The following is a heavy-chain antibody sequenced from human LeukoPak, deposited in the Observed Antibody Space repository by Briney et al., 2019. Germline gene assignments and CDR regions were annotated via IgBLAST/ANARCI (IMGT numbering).Heavy chain of an antibody. CDR1: GGSIGSYY. CDR2: IYTSGGT. CDR3: ARGSTYCSGGSCYSDWFDP. V-gene: IGHV4-4*07. D-gene: IGHD2-15*01. Sequence: SETLSLTCTVSGGSIGSYYWSWIRQPAGKGLEWIGRIYTSGGTVYNPSLKSRVTMSVDTSKNQFSLKLSSVTAADTAVYYCARGSTYCSGGSCYSDWFDPWGQGTLVTVSS. J-gene: IGHJ5*02.